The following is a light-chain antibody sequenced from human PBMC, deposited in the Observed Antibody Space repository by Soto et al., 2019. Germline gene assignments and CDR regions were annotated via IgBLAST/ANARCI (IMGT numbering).Light chain of an antibody. CDR1: QSLLHTDVKTY. J-gene: IGKJ4*01. Sequence: DVVMTQTPLSLSVTPGQPASISCKSSQSLLHTDVKTYLYWYLQKPGHPPQLLIYEVFNRFSGVPDRVSGSGSGTDFTLKISRVEAEDVGTYYCMQTRQPLLTFGGGTKVEI. V-gene: IGKV2D-29*01. CDR2: EVF. CDR3: MQTRQPLLT.